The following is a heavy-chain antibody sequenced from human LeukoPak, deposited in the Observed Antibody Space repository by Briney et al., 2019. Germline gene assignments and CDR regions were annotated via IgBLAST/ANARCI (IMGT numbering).Heavy chain of an antibody. CDR1: GGSISSSSYY. CDR2: IYYSGST. V-gene: IGHV4-39*07. J-gene: IGHJ4*02. CDR3: ARVYSSSWYVYYFDY. D-gene: IGHD6-13*01. Sequence: SSETLSLTCTVSGGSISSSSYYGGWIRQPRGKGLEWIGSIYYSGSTYYNPSLKSRVTISVDTAKNQFSLKLSSVTAADTAVYYCARVYSSSWYVYYFDYWGQGTLVTVSS.